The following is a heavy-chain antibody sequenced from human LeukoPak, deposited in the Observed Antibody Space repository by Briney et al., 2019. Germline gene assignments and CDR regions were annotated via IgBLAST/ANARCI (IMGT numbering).Heavy chain of an antibody. D-gene: IGHD3-22*01. CDR3: VRAVHHLFYSDSSGYYGDAFDV. J-gene: IGHJ3*01. Sequence: GGSLTLSCAASGFIVRTNYMSWVRQAPGKGLEWVSVIYSGGTIRYADSVKGRFTISRDNSRDTLHLQMNSLGVDDTAVYYCVRAVHHLFYSDSSGYYGDAFDVWGQGTVVTVSS. V-gene: IGHV3-53*01. CDR1: GFIVRTNY. CDR2: IYSGGTI.